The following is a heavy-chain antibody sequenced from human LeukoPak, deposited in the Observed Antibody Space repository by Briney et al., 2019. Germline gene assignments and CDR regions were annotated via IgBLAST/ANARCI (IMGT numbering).Heavy chain of an antibody. CDR3: ARGGRDTAMVTWLYYFDY. V-gene: IGHV4-34*01. D-gene: IGHD5-18*01. CDR1: GGSFSGYY. CDR2: INHSGST. J-gene: IGHJ4*02. Sequence: SETLSLTCAVYGGSFSGYYWSWIRQPPGKGLEWIGEINHSGSTNYNPSLKSRVTISVDTSKNQFSLKLSSVTAADTAVYYCARGGRDTAMVTWLYYFDYWGQGTLVTVSS.